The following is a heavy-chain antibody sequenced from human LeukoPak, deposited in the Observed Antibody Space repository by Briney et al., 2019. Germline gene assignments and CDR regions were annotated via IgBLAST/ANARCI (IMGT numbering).Heavy chain of an antibody. D-gene: IGHD6-13*01. J-gene: IGHJ4*02. CDR2: ISAYNGNT. V-gene: IGHV1-18*01. CDR1: GYTFSSYG. CDR3: ARSSYYSSPDY. Sequence: ASVKVSCTASGYTFSSYGISWVRQAPGQGLEWMGWISAYNGNTNYRQKLQGRVTMTTDTSTSTAYMELRSLRSDDTAVYYCARSSYYSSPDYWGQGALVTVSS.